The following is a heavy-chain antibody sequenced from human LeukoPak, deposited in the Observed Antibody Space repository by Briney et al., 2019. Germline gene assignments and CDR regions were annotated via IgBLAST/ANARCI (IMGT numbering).Heavy chain of an antibody. CDR2: ISYDGSNK. V-gene: IGHV3-30*18. CDR3: AKTPVYYDSRGGNYFDY. CDR1: GFTFSSYG. D-gene: IGHD3-22*01. Sequence: GGSLRLSCAASGFTFSSYGMHWVRQAPGKGLEWVAVISYDGSNKYYADSVKGRFTISRDNSKNTLYLQTNSLRAEDTSVYYCAKTPVYYDSRGGNYFDYWGQGTLVTVSS. J-gene: IGHJ4*02.